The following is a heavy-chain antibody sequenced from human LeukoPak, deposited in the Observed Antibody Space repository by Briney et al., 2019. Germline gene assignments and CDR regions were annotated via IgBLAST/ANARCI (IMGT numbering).Heavy chain of an antibody. J-gene: IGHJ4*02. CDR3: ATDSIGPATDFDY. D-gene: IGHD2-2*01. Sequence: GGFLRLSCAASGCTFSAYGMHWVREAPGQGLDWVAVIWSDGGKSYNSDSVKGRFTISRDNSKNTLYLQMNSLKADDTAVYYCATDSIGPATDFDYWGQGTLVTVSS. CDR1: GCTFSAYG. V-gene: IGHV3-33*01. CDR2: IWSDGGKS.